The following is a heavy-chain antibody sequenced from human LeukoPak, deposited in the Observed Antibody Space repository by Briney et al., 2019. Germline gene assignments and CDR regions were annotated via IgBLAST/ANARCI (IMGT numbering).Heavy chain of an antibody. CDR1: GGSFSGYY. CDR2: INHSGST. Sequence: ASETLSLTCAVYGGSFSGYYWSWIRQPPGKGLEWIGEINHSGSTNYNPSLKSRVTISVGTSKNQFSLKVSSVTAADTAVYYCARRGIMIFGVVTHNWFDPWGQGTLVTVSS. D-gene: IGHD3-3*01. V-gene: IGHV4-34*01. J-gene: IGHJ5*02. CDR3: ARRGIMIFGVVTHNWFDP.